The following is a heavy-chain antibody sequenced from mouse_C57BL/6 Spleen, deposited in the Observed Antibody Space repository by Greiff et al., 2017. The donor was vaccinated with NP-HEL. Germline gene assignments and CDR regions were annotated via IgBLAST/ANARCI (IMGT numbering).Heavy chain of an antibody. CDR2: IHPNSGST. CDR1: GYTFTSYW. Sequence: QVQLQQSGAELVKPGASVKLSRKASGYTFTSYWMHWVKQRPGQGLEWIGMIHPNSGSTNYNEKFKSKATLTVDKSSSTAYMQLSSLTSEDSAVYYCARGKDYDGYFDVWGTGTTVTVSS. CDR3: ARGKDYDGYFDV. D-gene: IGHD2-4*01. V-gene: IGHV1-64*01. J-gene: IGHJ1*03.